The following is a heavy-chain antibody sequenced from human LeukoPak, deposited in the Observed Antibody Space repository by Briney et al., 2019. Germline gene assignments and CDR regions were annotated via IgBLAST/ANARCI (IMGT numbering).Heavy chain of an antibody. J-gene: IGHJ4*02. CDR1: GGTFSSYA. CDR3: ARATYSSGWYLLYYFDY. D-gene: IGHD6-19*01. Sequence: SVKVSCKASGGTFSSYAISWVRQAPGQGLEWMGGIIPIFVTANYAQKFQGRVTITTDESTSTAYMELSSLRSEDTAVYYCARATYSSGWYLLYYFDYWGQGTLVTVSS. V-gene: IGHV1-69*05. CDR2: IIPIFVTA.